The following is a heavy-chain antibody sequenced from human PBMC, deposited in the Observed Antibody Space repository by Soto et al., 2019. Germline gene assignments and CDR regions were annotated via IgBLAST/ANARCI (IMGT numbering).Heavy chain of an antibody. Sequence: GGSLRLSCAASGFTFSSYAMIWVRQAPGKGLEWVSAISGSGGSTYYADSVKGRFTISRDNSKNTLYLQMNSLRAEDTAVYYRAYKTPDGSSWSGSYYYYGMNVWGQGTTVTVSS. CDR3: AYKTPDGSSWSGSYYYYGMNV. D-gene: IGHD6-13*01. CDR2: ISGSGGST. J-gene: IGHJ6*02. CDR1: GFTFSSYA. V-gene: IGHV3-23*01.